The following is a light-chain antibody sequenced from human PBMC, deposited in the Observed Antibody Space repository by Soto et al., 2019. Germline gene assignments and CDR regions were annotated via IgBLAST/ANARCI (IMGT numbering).Light chain of an antibody. Sequence: VMTQSPATLSVSPGERATLSCRASQSVSSNLAWYQQKPGQAPRLLIYGASTRATGIPARFSGSGSGTEFTLTISSLQSEDFAVYYCQQYNNWPLTFGQGTKVDIK. CDR2: GAS. V-gene: IGKV3-15*01. CDR3: QQYNNWPLT. CDR1: QSVSSN. J-gene: IGKJ2*01.